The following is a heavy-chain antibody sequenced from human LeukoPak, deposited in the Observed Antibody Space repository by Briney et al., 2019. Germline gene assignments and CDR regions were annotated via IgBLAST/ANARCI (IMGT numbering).Heavy chain of an antibody. V-gene: IGHV4-34*01. CDR1: SGSFSGYY. J-gene: IGHJ4*02. D-gene: IGHD5-24*01. CDR2: IDHSGST. Sequence: PSETLSLTCAVYSGSFSGYYWSWIRQPPGKGLEWIGEIDHSGSTNYNPSLKSRVTISVDTSKNQFSLKLSSVTATDTAVYYCAREQRWLQSLDYWGQGTLVTVSS. CDR3: AREQRWLQSLDY.